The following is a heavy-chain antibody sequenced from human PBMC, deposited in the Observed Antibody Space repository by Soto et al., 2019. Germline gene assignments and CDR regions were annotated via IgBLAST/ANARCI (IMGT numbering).Heavy chain of an antibody. J-gene: IGHJ6*02. D-gene: IGHD2-21*02. CDR3: ARDLWGYCGTDCYPLDV. Sequence: QVQLQESGPGLMKPSETLSLTCTVSGGSISGYYWSWIRQPPGKGLEWIGYMYKTGSTVYNPSFKSRVTISVDTSKNQFSLKLNSVTAADTAVYYCARDLWGYCGTDCYPLDVWGQGTTVTVSS. V-gene: IGHV4-59*01. CDR2: MYKTGST. CDR1: GGSISGYY.